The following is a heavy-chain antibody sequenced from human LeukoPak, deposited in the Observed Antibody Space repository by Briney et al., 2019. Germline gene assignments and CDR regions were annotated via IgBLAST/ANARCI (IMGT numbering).Heavy chain of an antibody. D-gene: IGHD5-18*01. Sequence: GASVKVSCKASGGTSSSYTISWVRQAPGQGLEWMGRIIPILGIANYAQKFQGRVTITADKSTSTAYMELSSLRSEDTAVYYCARRGYSYGYDYWGQGTLVTVSS. V-gene: IGHV1-69*02. J-gene: IGHJ4*02. CDR1: GGTSSSYT. CDR3: ARRGYSYGYDY. CDR2: IIPILGIA.